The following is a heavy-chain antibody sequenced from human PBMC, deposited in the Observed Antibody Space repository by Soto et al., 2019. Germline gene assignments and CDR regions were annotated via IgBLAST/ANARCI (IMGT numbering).Heavy chain of an antibody. CDR2: IIPIFGTA. V-gene: IGHV1-69*13. CDR3: ARDYAPSLGRFLELYGMDV. J-gene: IGHJ6*02. CDR1: GGTFSSYA. D-gene: IGHD3-3*01. Sequence: SVKVSCKASGGTFSSYAISWVRQAPGQGLEWMGGIIPIFGTANYAQKFQGRVTITADESTSTAYMELSSLRSEDTAVYYCARDYAPSLGRFLELYGMDVWGQGTTVTVTS.